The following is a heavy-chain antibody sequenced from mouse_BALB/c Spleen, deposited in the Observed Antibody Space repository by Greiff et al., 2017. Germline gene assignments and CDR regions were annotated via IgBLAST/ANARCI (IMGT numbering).Heavy chain of an antibody. CDR1: GYTFSSYW. V-gene: IGHV1-9*01. J-gene: IGHJ4*01. Sequence: VKLMESGAELMKPGASVKISCKATGYTFSSYWIEWVKQRPGHGLEWIGEILPGSGSTNYNEKFKGKATFTADTSSNTAYMQLSSLTSEDSAVYYCARKGYHYAMDYWGQGTSVTVSS. D-gene: IGHD5-1-1*01. CDR2: ILPGSGST. CDR3: ARKGYHYAMDY.